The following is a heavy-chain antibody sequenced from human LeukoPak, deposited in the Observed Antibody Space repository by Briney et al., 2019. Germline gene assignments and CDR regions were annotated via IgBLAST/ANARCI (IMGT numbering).Heavy chain of an antibody. CDR1: GGSISSSNW. D-gene: IGHD3-10*01. Sequence: PSEPLSLTCAVSGGSISSSNWWSWVRQPPGKGLEWIGEIYHSGSTNYNPSLKSRVTISVDKSKNQFSLKLSSVTAADTAVYYCATTYGSGSYYFDYWGQGTLVTVSS. V-gene: IGHV4-4*02. CDR2: IYHSGST. J-gene: IGHJ4*02. CDR3: ATTYGSGSYYFDY.